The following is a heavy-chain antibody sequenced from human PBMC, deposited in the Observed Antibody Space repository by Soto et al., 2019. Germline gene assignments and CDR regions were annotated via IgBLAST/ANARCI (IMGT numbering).Heavy chain of an antibody. Sequence: SETLSLTCTVSGGSIKSDYYWAWVRQPPGGGLQWMGYKYYSGATDSDPSLEARVSFSVDTSKNQFFLNLTSVTVADTAVYFCARGRPNYFYYGLDVWGPGIPVTVSS. J-gene: IGHJ6*02. V-gene: IGHV4-30-4*01. CDR3: ARGRPNYFYYGLDV. CDR2: KYYSGAT. CDR1: GGSIKSDYY.